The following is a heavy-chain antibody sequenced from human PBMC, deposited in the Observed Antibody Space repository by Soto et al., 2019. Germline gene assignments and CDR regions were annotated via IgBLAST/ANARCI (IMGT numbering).Heavy chain of an antibody. CDR1: GAIFSGYG. Sequence: QKYLVESGGGVVQPGGSLRVSCVASGAIFSGYGMHWVRQAPGKGLEWVAVIWDDGSNQYSADSVKGRFTISRDNSKNMLYLQMDSLRAEDTAVYYCARDGIGGTVYRGFCDYWGQGTLVTVSS. V-gene: IGHV3-33*01. D-gene: IGHD1-7*01. CDR2: IWDDGSNQ. J-gene: IGHJ4*02. CDR3: ARDGIGGTVYRGFCDY.